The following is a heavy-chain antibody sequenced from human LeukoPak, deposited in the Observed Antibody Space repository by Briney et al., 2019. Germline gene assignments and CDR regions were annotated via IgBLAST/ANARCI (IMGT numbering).Heavy chain of an antibody. Sequence: PGGSLRLSCAASGFTFSSYAMSWVRQAPGKGLEWVSVIYRDGRTYYADSVKGRFTISRDNSKNTLYLQMDSLRAEDTALYYCATESGYFDSGGYFDSWGQGTLVTVSS. V-gene: IGHV3-53*01. CDR1: GFTFSSYA. D-gene: IGHD3-22*01. J-gene: IGHJ4*02. CDR2: IYRDGRT. CDR3: ATESGYFDSGGYFDS.